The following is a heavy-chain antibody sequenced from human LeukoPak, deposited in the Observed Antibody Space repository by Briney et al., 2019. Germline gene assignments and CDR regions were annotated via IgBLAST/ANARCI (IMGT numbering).Heavy chain of an antibody. Sequence: GASVKVSCKASGYTFTSYGISWVRQAPGQGLEWMAWISAFNGDTSYTRKVQGRVTLTTDTSTSTAYMELRSLRPDDTAVYYCARDRRYSNSRKGFFDNWGQGTLVTVSS. CDR2: ISAFNGDT. D-gene: IGHD5-12*01. CDR3: ARDRRYSNSRKGFFDN. CDR1: GYTFTSYG. V-gene: IGHV1-18*04. J-gene: IGHJ4*02.